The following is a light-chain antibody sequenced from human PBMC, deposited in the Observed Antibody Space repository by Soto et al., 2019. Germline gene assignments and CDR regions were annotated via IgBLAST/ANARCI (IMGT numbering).Light chain of an antibody. Sequence: EIVLTQSPGTLSLSPGERATLSCRASRSFASSYLAWYQRKPGQSPRLLIYAASNRATGIPDRFTGSGSGTDFTLTINRVEPEDCAVYYCQHYGPSTPYTFGQGTKVEIK. J-gene: IGKJ2*01. CDR2: AAS. CDR1: RSFASSY. CDR3: QHYGPSTPYT. V-gene: IGKV3-20*01.